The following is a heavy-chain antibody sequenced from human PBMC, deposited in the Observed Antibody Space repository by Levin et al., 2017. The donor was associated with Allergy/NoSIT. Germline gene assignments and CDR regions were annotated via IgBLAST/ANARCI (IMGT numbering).Heavy chain of an antibody. CDR2: IKQDGSEK. J-gene: IGHJ6*03. CDR1: GFTFSSYW. Sequence: GESLKICCAASGFTFSSYWMSWVRQAPGKGLEWVANIKQDGSEKYYVDSVKGRFTISRDNAKNSLYLQMNSLRAEDTAVYYCARESTSIAARYYYYYMDVWGKGTTVTVSS. D-gene: IGHD6-6*01. CDR3: ARESTSIAARYYYYYMDV. V-gene: IGHV3-7*03.